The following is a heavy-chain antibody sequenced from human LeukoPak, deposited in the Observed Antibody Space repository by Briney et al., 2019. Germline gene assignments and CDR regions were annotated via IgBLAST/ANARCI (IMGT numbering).Heavy chain of an antibody. V-gene: IGHV1-2*02. CDR2: INPNSGGT. J-gene: IGHJ5*02. D-gene: IGHD5-18*01. CDR3: ARDREYSYGREWFDP. Sequence: GASVKVSCKASGYTFTGYYMHWVRQAPGQGMEWMGGINPNSGGTNYAQKFQGRVTITRDRAISTAYMELSRLRSDDTAVYYCARDREYSYGREWFDPWGQGTLVTVSS. CDR1: GYTFTGYY.